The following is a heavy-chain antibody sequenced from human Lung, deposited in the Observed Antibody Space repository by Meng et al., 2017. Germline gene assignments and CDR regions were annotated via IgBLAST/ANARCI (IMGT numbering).Heavy chain of an antibody. D-gene: IGHD2-15*01. V-gene: IGHV3-21*01. J-gene: IGHJ4*02. Sequence: EVQLVESGGGLVKPVGSRRRSCAASGFTFSSYSMNWARQAPGKGLEWVSSISSSPTYADSVKGRFTISRDNAENSLYLQMNSLRVEDTAVYFCARGRVVVSATPSDYWGQGTLVTVSS. CDR2: ISSSPT. CDR3: ARGRVVVSATPSDY. CDR1: GFTFSSYS.